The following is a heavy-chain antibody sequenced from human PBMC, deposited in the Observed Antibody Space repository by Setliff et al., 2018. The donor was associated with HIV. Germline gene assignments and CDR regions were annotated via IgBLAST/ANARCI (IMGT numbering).Heavy chain of an antibody. D-gene: IGHD3-10*01. CDR2: IKQDGSEK. Sequence: QPGGSLTLSCAGSGFTVNSYWMNWVRQAPGKGLEWVANIKQDGSEKYYIDSVKGRLTISRDNAKNSLYLQMNSLRAEDTAVYYCARALQGSRRDPDYWGQGTLVTVSS. CDR1: GFTVNSYW. CDR3: ARALQGSRRDPDY. J-gene: IGHJ4*02. V-gene: IGHV3-7*03.